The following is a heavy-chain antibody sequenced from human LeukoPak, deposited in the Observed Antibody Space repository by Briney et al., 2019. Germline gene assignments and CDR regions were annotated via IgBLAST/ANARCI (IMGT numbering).Heavy chain of an antibody. CDR3: ASSPKRLVATIQADV. CDR2: INPSGGST. D-gene: IGHD5-12*01. J-gene: IGHJ6*02. CDR1: GYTFTSYY. V-gene: IGHV1-46*01. Sequence: ASVKVSCKASGYTFTSYYLHWVRQAPGQGLEWMGIINPSGGSTSYAQKFQGRVTMTRDTSTSTVYMELSSLRSEDTAVYYCASSPKRLVATIQADVWGQGTTVTVSS.